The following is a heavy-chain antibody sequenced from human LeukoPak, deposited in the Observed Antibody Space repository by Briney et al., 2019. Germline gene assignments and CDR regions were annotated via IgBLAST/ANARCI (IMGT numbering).Heavy chain of an antibody. J-gene: IGHJ5*02. CDR3: AVGGYGSGSYYNGGWFDP. CDR1: GGSISSYY. Sequence: SETLSLTCTVSGGSISSYYWSWLRQPPGKGLEWIGYIYYSGTTNYNPSLKSRVTISVDTSKNQFSLKLSSVTAADTAVYYCAVGGYGSGSYYNGGWFDPWGQGTLVTVSS. D-gene: IGHD3-10*01. V-gene: IGHV4-59*01. CDR2: IYYSGTT.